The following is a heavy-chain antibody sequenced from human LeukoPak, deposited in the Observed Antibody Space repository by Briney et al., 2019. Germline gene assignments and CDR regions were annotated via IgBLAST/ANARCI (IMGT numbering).Heavy chain of an antibody. V-gene: IGHV4-59*01. J-gene: IGHJ6*03. CDR2: IYYSGST. CDR1: GGSISSYY. Sequence: SETLSLTCTVSGGSISSYYWSWIRQPPGKGLEWIGYIYYSGSTNYNPSLKSRVTISVDTSKNQFSLKLSSVTAADTAVYYCARGITIFGVVIELYYYMDVWGKGTTVIVSS. CDR3: ARGITIFGVVIELYYYMDV. D-gene: IGHD3-3*01.